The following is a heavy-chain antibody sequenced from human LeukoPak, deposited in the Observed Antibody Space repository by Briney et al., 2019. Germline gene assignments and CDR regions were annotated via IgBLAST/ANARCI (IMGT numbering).Heavy chain of an antibody. CDR1: GYTFTSYG. CDR3: ARDRGIAAAGTLGY. Sequence: GASVKVSCRASGYTFTSYGISWVRQAPGQGLEWMGWISAYNGNTNYAQKLQGRVTMTTDTSTSTAYMELRSLRSDDTAVYYCARDRGIAAAGTLGYWGQGTLVTVSS. D-gene: IGHD6-13*01. J-gene: IGHJ4*02. CDR2: ISAYNGNT. V-gene: IGHV1-18*04.